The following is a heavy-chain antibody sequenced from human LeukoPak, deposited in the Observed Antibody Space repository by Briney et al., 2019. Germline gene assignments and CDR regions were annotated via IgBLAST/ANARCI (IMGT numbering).Heavy chain of an antibody. J-gene: IGHJ4*02. D-gene: IGHD6-13*01. CDR3: AVSGYSSSWPTEDFDY. CDR2: INPNSGGT. Sequence: ASVKVSCKASGYTFTGYYMHWVRQAPGQGLEWMGWINPNSGGTNYAQKFQGRVTMTRDTSISTAYMELSRLRSDDTAVYYCAVSGYSSSWPTEDFDYWGQGTLVTVPS. CDR1: GYTFTGYY. V-gene: IGHV1-2*02.